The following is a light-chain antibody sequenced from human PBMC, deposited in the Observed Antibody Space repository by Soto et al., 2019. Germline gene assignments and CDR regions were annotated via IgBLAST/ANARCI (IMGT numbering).Light chain of an antibody. V-gene: IGKV1-5*01. CDR3: QQYNSYSGT. CDR1: QSISSW. Sequence: DIQMTQSPSTLSASVGDRVTITCRASQSISSWLAWYQQKPGKAPKLLIYDASSLESGVPSRVIGSGSGTEFTLTISSLQPDDFATYYCQQYNSYSGTFGQGTKVEIK. J-gene: IGKJ1*01. CDR2: DAS.